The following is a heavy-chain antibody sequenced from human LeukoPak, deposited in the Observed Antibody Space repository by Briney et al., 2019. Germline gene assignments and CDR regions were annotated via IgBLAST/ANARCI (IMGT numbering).Heavy chain of an antibody. V-gene: IGHV3-33*01. D-gene: IGHD6-6*01. CDR3: ARYIAARPFDY. J-gene: IGHJ4*02. CDR2: IWYDGSNK. Sequence: GGSLRLSCAASGFTFSSYGMHWVRQAPGKGLEWVAVIWYDGSNKYYADSVKGRFTISRDNSKNTLYLQMNSLRAEDTAVYYCARYIAARPFDYWGQGTLVTVSS. CDR1: GFTFSSYG.